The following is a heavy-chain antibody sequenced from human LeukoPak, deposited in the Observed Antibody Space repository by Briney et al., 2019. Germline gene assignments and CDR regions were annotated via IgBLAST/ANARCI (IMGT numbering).Heavy chain of an antibody. CDR2: IVVGSGNT. J-gene: IGHJ5*02. CDR3: AADPRYSSRGWRFDP. D-gene: IGHD6-13*01. Sequence: SVKVSCKASGFTFTSSAMQWVRQARGQRLEWIGWIVVGSGNTNYAQKFQERVTITRDMSTSTAYMELSSLRSEDTAVYYCAADPRYSSRGWRFDPWGQGTLVTVSS. CDR1: GFTFTSSA. V-gene: IGHV1-58*02.